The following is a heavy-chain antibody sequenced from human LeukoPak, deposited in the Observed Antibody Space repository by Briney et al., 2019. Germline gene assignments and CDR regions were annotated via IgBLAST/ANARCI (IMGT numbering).Heavy chain of an antibody. Sequence: GGSLRLSCAASGFTCSSYEMNWVRQAPGKGLEWVSYISGSGSTIYYADSVKGRFAISRDNAKNSLYLQMNSLRAEDTAVYYCAREITIFGVVIDTYYYYGMDVWGQGTTVTVSS. D-gene: IGHD3-3*01. J-gene: IGHJ6*02. CDR2: ISGSGSTI. CDR3: AREITIFGVVIDTYYYYGMDV. CDR1: GFTCSSYE. V-gene: IGHV3-48*03.